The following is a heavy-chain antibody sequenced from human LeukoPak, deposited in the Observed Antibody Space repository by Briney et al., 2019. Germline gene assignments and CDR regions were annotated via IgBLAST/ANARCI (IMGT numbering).Heavy chain of an antibody. Sequence: PGGSLRLSCAASGFTFRSYGTHWVRQAPGKGLEWVAVIWYDGSNKYYADSVKGRFTISRDNSKNTLYLQMNSLRAEDTAVYCCAKGTYYYDSSGYYESYNDYWGQGTLVTVSS. V-gene: IGHV3-33*06. CDR2: IWYDGSNK. D-gene: IGHD3-22*01. CDR3: AKGTYYYDSSGYYESYNDY. CDR1: GFTFRSYG. J-gene: IGHJ4*02.